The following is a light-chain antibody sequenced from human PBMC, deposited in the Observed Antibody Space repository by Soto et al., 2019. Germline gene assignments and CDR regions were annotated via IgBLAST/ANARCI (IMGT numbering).Light chain of an antibody. CDR2: EVS. CDR3: SSYAGSNTWG. J-gene: IGLJ3*02. CDR1: SSDVGGYNS. Sequence: QSALTQPPSASGSPGQSVTISCTGTSSDVGGYNSVSWYQQHPGKAPKLMIYEVSKRPSGVPDRFSGSKSGNTASLTVSGLQAEDEADYYCSSYAGSNTWGFGGGTKLTVL. V-gene: IGLV2-8*01.